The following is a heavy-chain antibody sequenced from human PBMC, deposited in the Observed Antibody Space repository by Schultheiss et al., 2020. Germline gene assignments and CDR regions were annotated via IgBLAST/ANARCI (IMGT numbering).Heavy chain of an antibody. CDR1: GASISSYY. CDR2: IYYSGSI. D-gene: IGHD6-25*01. CDR3: ARGVAASWFDP. J-gene: IGHJ5*02. Sequence: SETLSLTCTVSGASISSYYWTWIRQSPGKGLEWIGNIYYSGSINYNPSLKSRVTISVDTSKNQFSLKLSSVTAADTAVYYCARGVAASWFDPWGQGTLVTVSS. V-gene: IGHV4-59*08.